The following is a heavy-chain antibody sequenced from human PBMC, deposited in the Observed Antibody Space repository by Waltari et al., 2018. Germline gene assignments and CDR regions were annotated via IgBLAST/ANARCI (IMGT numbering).Heavy chain of an antibody. CDR3: ARDLGSDYGNRDY. V-gene: IGHV1-2*06. CDR2: TNPNSGDT. Sequence: QVHLVQSGAEVKKPGASVKVSCKASGYTFTGYYIQWVRRAPGQGLEGMGRTNPNSGDTNDAQQVQGRVPLTRDTSIKTAYMELSSLKSDDTAVYYCARDLGSDYGNRDYWGQGTLVTVPS. CDR1: GYTFTGYY. D-gene: IGHD4-17*01. J-gene: IGHJ4*02.